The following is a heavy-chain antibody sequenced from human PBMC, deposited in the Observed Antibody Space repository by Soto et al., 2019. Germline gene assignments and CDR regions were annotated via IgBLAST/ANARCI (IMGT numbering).Heavy chain of an antibody. V-gene: IGHV4-30-2*01. CDR2: IYHSGST. CDR1: GGSIGGGGDS. Sequence: SETLSLTCGVSGGSIGGGGDSWSWIRQPPGKGLEWIGYIYHSGSTYYNPSLKSRVTISVDRSKNQVSLKLSSVTAADTAVYYCARGNYYDTSGYYVFFDYWGQGTLVTVSS. D-gene: IGHD3-22*01. CDR3: ARGNYYDTSGYYVFFDY. J-gene: IGHJ4*02.